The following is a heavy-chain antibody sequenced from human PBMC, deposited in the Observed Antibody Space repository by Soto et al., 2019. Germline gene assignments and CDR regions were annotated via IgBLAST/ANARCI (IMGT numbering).Heavy chain of an antibody. J-gene: IGHJ4*02. D-gene: IGHD4-17*01. CDR1: GGSIRSYY. Sequence: SETLSLTCAFSGGSIRSYYWSLIRQPPGKGLEWIGYIYYSGGTNYNPSLKSRVTISVATSKNQFSLKLSSVTAADTAVYYCARRYGDYFDFWGQGTLVTVSS. CDR3: ARRYGDYFDF. CDR2: IYYSGGT. V-gene: IGHV4-59*08.